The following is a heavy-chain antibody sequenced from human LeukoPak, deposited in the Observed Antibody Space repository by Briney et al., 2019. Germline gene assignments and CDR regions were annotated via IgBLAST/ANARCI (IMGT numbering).Heavy chain of an antibody. CDR2: INPTGGST. CDR3: ARVRGVVFGTGDYFDY. J-gene: IGHJ4*02. V-gene: IGHV1-46*01. Sequence: ASVKVYCKASGYTFISYQMHWVRQAPGQGLEWMGIINPTGGSTSYAQKFQGRVTMTRDTSTSTVYMELSSLRSEDTAVYYCARVRGVVFGTGDYFDYWGQGTLVTVSS. CDR1: GYTFISYQ. D-gene: IGHD2-8*02.